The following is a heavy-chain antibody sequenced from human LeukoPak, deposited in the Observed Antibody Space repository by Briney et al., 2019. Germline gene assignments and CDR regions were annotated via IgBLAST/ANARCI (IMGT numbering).Heavy chain of an antibody. J-gene: IGHJ6*02. CDR1: GYTFTSYA. D-gene: IGHD4-23*01. Sequence: ASVKVSCKASGYTFTSYAMNWVRHAPGQGLEWMGWINTNTGNPTYAQGFTGRFVFSLDTSVSTAYLQISSLKAEDTAVYYCARDGGNSAYYYYGMDVWGQGTTVTVSS. CDR3: ARDGGNSAYYYYGMDV. V-gene: IGHV7-4-1*02. CDR2: INTNTGNP.